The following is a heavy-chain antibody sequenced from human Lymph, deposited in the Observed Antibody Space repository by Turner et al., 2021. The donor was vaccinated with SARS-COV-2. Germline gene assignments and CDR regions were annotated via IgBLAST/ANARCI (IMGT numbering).Heavy chain of an antibody. Sequence: QLQLQESGPGLVKPSETLSLTCPVPGGSISSSSHYWGWIRQPPGRGLEWIGHIYYSGSNYYNPSLKSRVTISVDTSKNQFSLKLSSVTAADTAVYYCARLVRRAEYYFDYWGQGTLVTVSS. CDR2: IYYSGSN. D-gene: IGHD3-10*01. V-gene: IGHV4-39*01. CDR3: ARLVRRAEYYFDY. J-gene: IGHJ4*02. CDR1: GGSISSSSHY.